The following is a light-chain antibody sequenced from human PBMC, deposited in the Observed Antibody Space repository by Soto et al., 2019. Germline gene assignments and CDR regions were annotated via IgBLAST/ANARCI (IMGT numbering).Light chain of an antibody. CDR1: ESVGNY. J-gene: IGKJ1*01. CDR3: QQRNDWPWT. V-gene: IGKV3-11*01. CDR2: DTS. Sequence: EIVLTQSPATLSLSPGERATLSCRASESVGNYVAWYQHKPGQGPRLLIYDTSDRATGVPARFSGSGSGTDFTLTISGLEPEDFVVYYCQQRNDWPWTFGQGTKVDNK.